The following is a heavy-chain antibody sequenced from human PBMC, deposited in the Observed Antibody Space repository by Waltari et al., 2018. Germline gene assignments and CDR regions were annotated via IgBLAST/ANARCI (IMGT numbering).Heavy chain of an antibody. CDR1: GGTFSSYA. CDR3: ARGARYCSGGSCYWWFDP. J-gene: IGHJ5*02. Sequence: QVQLVQSGAEVKKPGSSVKVSCQASGGTFSSYAISWVRQAPGQGLEWMGGIIPSLGIANYAQKFQGRVTITADKSTSTAYMELSSLRSEDTAVYYCARGARYCSGGSCYWWFDPWGQGTLVTVSS. V-gene: IGHV1-69*10. CDR2: IIPSLGIA. D-gene: IGHD2-15*01.